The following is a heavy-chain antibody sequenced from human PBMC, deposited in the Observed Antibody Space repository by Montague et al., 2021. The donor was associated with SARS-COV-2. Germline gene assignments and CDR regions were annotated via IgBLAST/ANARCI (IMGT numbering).Heavy chain of an antibody. J-gene: IGHJ4*02. V-gene: IGHV3-64*01. CDR3: ARESGAGQLLWVGEPGEYFDS. D-gene: IGHD3-10*01. CDR1: GFTFSSYG. CDR2: ISSNGGAT. Sequence: SLRLSCAASGFTFSSYGLFWVRQAPGKGLEYVSAISSNGGATYYANSAKGRFTISRDNSTNTLYLQMNSLRAEDTAVYYCARESGAGQLLWVGEPGEYFDSWGQGTLVTVSS.